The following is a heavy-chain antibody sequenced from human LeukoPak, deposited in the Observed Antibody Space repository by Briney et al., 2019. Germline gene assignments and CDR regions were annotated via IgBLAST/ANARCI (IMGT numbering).Heavy chain of an antibody. CDR1: GGSMNSGSYY. Sequence: SETLSLTCTVSGGSMNSGSYYWSWIRQPAGKGLEWIGRLYTSGNTNYNPSLKSRVTISGDTSKNQFSLKLTSVTAADTAVYYCARRQQQLDAFDIWGQGTMVTVSS. CDR2: LYTSGNT. J-gene: IGHJ3*02. CDR3: ARRQQQLDAFDI. V-gene: IGHV4-61*02. D-gene: IGHD6-13*01.